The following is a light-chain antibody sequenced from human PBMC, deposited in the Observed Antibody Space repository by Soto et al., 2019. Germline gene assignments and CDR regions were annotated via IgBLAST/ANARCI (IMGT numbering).Light chain of an antibody. Sequence: QSAVTQPATECGSPGQSINIYCTGTSSDIGDNNYVSWYQQHPGKAPKLVIYDVRNRPSGVSSRFSGFKSGNTASLTISGLQAEDEADFYCRSWRSNSTQVFGTGTKVTVL. J-gene: IGLJ1*01. V-gene: IGLV2-14*03. CDR2: DVR. CDR3: RSWRSNSTQV. CDR1: SSDIGDNNY.